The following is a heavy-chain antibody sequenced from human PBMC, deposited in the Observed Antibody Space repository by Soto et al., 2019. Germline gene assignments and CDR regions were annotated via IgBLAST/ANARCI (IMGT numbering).Heavy chain of an antibody. Sequence: EVQMFESGGGLAQPGGSLRLSCAVSGFICSSYDMSWVRQAPGKGLEWVSTILVGGSTHYEDSVRGRFTISRDTSKNTVYLQMNSLTAGDTAVYYCAKATATGGGAFEIYGQGTLVTVSS. J-gene: IGHJ3*02. CDR2: ILVGGST. V-gene: IGHV3-23*01. D-gene: IGHD2-8*02. CDR3: AKATATGGGAFEI. CDR1: GFICSSYD.